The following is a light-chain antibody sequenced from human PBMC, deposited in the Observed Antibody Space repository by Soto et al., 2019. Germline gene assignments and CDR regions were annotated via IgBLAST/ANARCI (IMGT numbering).Light chain of an antibody. V-gene: IGKV4-1*01. CDR2: WAS. CDR1: KSVLYSSNNKNY. J-gene: IGKJ4*01. Sequence: DIVMTQSPDSLAVSLGERATINCKSSKSVLYSSNNKNYLAWYQQKPGQAPKLLIYWASTRESGVPDRFSGSGSGTDFTLTISSLQAEDVAVYYCQQYYSTPLTFGGGTKVDI. CDR3: QQYYSTPLT.